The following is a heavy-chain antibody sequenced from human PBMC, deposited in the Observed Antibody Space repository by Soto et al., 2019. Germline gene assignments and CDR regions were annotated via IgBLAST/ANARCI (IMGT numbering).Heavy chain of an antibody. CDR1: GGSISSSSYY. V-gene: IGHV4-39*01. J-gene: IGHJ3*02. Sequence: QLQLQESGPGLVKPSETLSLTCTVSGGSISSSSYYWGWIRQPPGKGLEWIGSIYYSGSTYYNQSLKNRITKSVDTSKNQFSLKLSSVTAADTAVYYCARHLFSSGWYLIWGQGTMVTVSS. D-gene: IGHD6-19*01. CDR3: ARHLFSSGWYLI. CDR2: IYYSGST.